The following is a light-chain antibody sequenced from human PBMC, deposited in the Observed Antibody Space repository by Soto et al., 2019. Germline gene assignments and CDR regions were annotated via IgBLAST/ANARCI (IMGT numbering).Light chain of an antibody. J-gene: IGKJ5*01. V-gene: IGKV3-20*01. CDR3: QQYRPSPAIS. CDR1: QSVSSSF. Sequence: EILLTQSPGPLSLSPGERATLSCRASQSVSSSFAWYQQKPGQAPRLLIYGASTRATGIPETFSGGGSGADFTLTISRLEPEDYALYFCQQYRPSPAISFGQGTRLEIK. CDR2: GAS.